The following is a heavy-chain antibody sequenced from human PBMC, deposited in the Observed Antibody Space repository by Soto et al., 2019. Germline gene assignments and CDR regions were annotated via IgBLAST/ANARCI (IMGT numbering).Heavy chain of an antibody. V-gene: IGHV4-34*01. Sequence: SETLSLTCAVYGGSFSGYYWSWIRQPPGKGLEWIGEINHSGSTNYNPSLKSRVTISVDTSKNQFSLKLSSVTAADTAVYYCAREARGDYDSSGYYASFDYWGQGTLVTVSS. CDR2: INHSGST. CDR3: AREARGDYDSSGYYASFDY. D-gene: IGHD3-22*01. CDR1: GGSFSGYY. J-gene: IGHJ4*02.